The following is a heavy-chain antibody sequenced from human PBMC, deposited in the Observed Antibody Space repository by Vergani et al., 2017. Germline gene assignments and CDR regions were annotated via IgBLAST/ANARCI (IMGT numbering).Heavy chain of an antibody. J-gene: IGHJ4*02. CDR2: ISYDGSNK. CDR1: GFTFSSYA. Sequence: VQLLESGGGLVQPGGSLRLSCAASGFTFSSYAMSWVRQAPGKGLEWVAVISYDGSNKYYADSVKGRFTISRDNSKNTLYLQMNSLRAEDTAVYYCAKDGYYYDSSGYYFDYWGQGTLVTVSS. D-gene: IGHD3-22*01. CDR3: AKDGYYYDSSGYYFDY. V-gene: IGHV3-30*18.